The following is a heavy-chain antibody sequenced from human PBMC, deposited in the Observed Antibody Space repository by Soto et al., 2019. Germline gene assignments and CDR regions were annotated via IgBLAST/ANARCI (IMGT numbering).Heavy chain of an antibody. D-gene: IGHD6-19*01. CDR1: GFTFSSYA. J-gene: IGHJ4*02. CDR2: IGGSAAGS. Sequence: EVQLLESGGNLVQPGGSLKLSCAASGFTFSSYAMSWVRQAPGKGLEWVSGIGGSAAGSNYADSVKGRFTISRDNSRNTVYLKMSSLRAEGTALYYCARGGGIAVAGTHLDYWGQGTLVTVSS. CDR3: ARGGGIAVAGTHLDY. V-gene: IGHV3-23*01.